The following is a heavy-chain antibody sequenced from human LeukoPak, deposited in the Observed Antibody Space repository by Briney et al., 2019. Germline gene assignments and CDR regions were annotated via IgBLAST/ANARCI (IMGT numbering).Heavy chain of an antibody. Sequence: GGSLRLSCAASGFTFSDYTMSWIREAPGKGLEWVSLISRIGDNSYYTGSVRGRCTFYRDNSKNKLFLQTDSLRAEHPGVYYCTRDEGLVAGIFRAYDIWGQGTMVTVSS. V-gene: IGHV3-23*01. J-gene: IGHJ3*02. CDR2: ISRIGDNS. CDR1: GFTFSDYT. CDR3: TRDEGLVAGIFRAYDI. D-gene: IGHD6-19*01.